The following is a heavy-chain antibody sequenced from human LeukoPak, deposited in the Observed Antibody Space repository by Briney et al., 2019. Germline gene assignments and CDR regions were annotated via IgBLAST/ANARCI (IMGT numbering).Heavy chain of an antibody. CDR1: GGSISSSSYY. CDR2: IYYSGST. CDR3: ADGYNKFDY. V-gene: IGHV4-39*07. Sequence: SETLSLTCTVSGGSISSSSYYWGWIRQPPGKGLEWIGSIYYSGSTYYNPSLKSRVTISVDTSKNQFSLKLSSVTAADTAVYYCADGYNKFDYWGQGTLVTVSS. D-gene: IGHD5-24*01. J-gene: IGHJ4*02.